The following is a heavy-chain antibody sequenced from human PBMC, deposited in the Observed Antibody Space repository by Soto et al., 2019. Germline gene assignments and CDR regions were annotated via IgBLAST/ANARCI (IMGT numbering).Heavy chain of an antibody. J-gene: IGHJ4*02. Sequence: QAHLVESGGGVVQPGRSLRLSCAASGFTFTSYDMHWVRQAPGTRLEWVAVISYDGGLQHYADSVKGRFTISRDNSKNMGLLQMNSLRAEDTAVYYCVSDRGYGHASVPYSWGQGTLVSVSS. D-gene: IGHD5-18*01. V-gene: IGHV3-30*03. CDR1: GFTFTSYD. CDR2: ISYDGGLQ. CDR3: VSDRGYGHASVPYS.